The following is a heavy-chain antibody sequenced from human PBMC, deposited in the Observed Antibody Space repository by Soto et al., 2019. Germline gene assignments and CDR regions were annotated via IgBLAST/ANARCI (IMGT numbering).Heavy chain of an antibody. CDR1: GFTFSSYA. D-gene: IGHD2-2*01. CDR3: ARDNILRGYQLLLLAY. CDR2: ISYDGSNK. J-gene: IGHJ4*02. Sequence: ESVGGVVQPGRSLRLSCAASGFTFSSYAMHWVRQAPGKGLEWVAVISYDGSNKYYADSVKGRFTISRDNSKNTLYLQMNSLRAEDTAVYYCARDNILRGYQLLLLAYWGQGTLVTVSS. V-gene: IGHV3-30-3*01.